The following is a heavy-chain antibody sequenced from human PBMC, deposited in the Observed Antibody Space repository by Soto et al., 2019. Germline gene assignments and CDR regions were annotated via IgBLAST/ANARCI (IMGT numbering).Heavy chain of an antibody. CDR2: SSHDGTSQ. CDR3: AKGELPSFDFLLCH. D-gene: IGHD3-9*01. CDR1: GFTLRSYG. J-gene: IGHJ4*02. V-gene: IGHV3-30*18. Sequence: QVQLVESGGCVVQPGGSLRLSSAASGFTLRSYGIHWARQAPGKGLEWVAASSHDGTSQLYAVSVKGRFSISRDNSKNTLYLQMDRLRAEDTAIYFCAKGELPSFDFLLCHWGQGTLVTVSS.